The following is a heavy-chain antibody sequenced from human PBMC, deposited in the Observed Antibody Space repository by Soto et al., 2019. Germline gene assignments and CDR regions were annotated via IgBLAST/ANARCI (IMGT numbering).Heavy chain of an antibody. CDR2: IFYNGGV. CDR1: FGPMRGYY. V-gene: IGHV4-59*01. J-gene: IGHJ6*02. CDR3: ARDGDHDYFYGMDI. Sequence: LQESVPGLVKASETLSLSCSVSFGPMRGYYWSWIRQPPGKGLEWIANIFYNGGVNYNPSLRSRVTISVDKSKNSFSLRLTSVTPADTTVYYCARDGDHDYFYGMDIWGQGTTVTVS. D-gene: IGHD7-27*01.